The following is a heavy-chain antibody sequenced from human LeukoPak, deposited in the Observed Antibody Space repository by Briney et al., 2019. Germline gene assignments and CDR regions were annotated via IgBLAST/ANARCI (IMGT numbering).Heavy chain of an antibody. CDR2: ISSRSGYI. V-gene: IGHV3-21*01. D-gene: IGHD3-16*01. CDR1: GFTFSSYS. J-gene: IGHJ4*02. Sequence: GGSLRLSCAASGFTFSSYSMNWVRQAPGKGLEWVSSISSRSGYIYYADSVKGRFTISRDNAKNSLYLQMNSLRAEDTAVYYCARDLGRYYFDYWGQGTLVTVSS. CDR3: ARDLGRYYFDY.